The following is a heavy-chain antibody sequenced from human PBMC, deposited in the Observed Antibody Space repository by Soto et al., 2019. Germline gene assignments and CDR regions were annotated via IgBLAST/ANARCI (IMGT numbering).Heavy chain of an antibody. CDR1: GGSISSGDYY. Sequence: QVQLQESGPGLVKPSQTLSLTCTVSGGSISSGDYYWSWIRQPPGKGLEWIGYIYYSGSTYYNPSLKSRVTISVDTSKNQFSLKLSSVTAADTAVYYCARDGSLLSEPEYGMDVWGQGTTVTVSS. J-gene: IGHJ6*02. CDR3: ARDGSLLSEPEYGMDV. CDR2: IYYSGST. D-gene: IGHD3-22*01. V-gene: IGHV4-30-4*01.